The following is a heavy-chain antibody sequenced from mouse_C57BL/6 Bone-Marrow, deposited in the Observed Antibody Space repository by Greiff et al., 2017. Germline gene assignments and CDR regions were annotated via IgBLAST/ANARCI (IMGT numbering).Heavy chain of an antibody. J-gene: IGHJ2*01. CDR1: GYTFTSYW. D-gene: IGHD2-2*01. CDR2: IDPSDSYP. Sequence: VQLQQPGAELVKPGASVKLSCKASGYTFTSYWMQWVKQRPGQGLEWIGEIDPSDSYPNYNQKFKGKATLTVDTSSSTAYMQLSSLTSEDAAVYYCARGGYDPSDDWGQGTTLTVSS. V-gene: IGHV1-50*01. CDR3: ARGGYDPSDD.